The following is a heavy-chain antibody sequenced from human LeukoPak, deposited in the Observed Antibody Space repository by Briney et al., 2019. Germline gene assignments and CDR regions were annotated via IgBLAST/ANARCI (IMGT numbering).Heavy chain of an antibody. D-gene: IGHD3-22*01. Sequence: GGSLRLSCAASGFTFSSYSMNWVRQAPGKGLEWVSYISSSSSTIYYADSVKGRFTISRDNAKNSLYLQMNSLRAEDTAVYYCASSSGYPTNYFDYWGQGTLVTVSS. CDR3: ASSSGYPTNYFDY. J-gene: IGHJ4*02. V-gene: IGHV3-48*01. CDR2: ISSSSSTI. CDR1: GFTFSSYS.